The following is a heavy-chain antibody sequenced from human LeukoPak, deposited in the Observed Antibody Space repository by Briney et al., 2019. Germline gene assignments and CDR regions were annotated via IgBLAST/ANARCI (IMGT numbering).Heavy chain of an antibody. Sequence: NSSETLSLTCTVSGGSISSGDYYWSWIRQPPGKGLEWIGYMYYSGSTYYNPSLKIRATISVDTSKNQFSLKLTSVTAADTAVYYCARPYYYDSRIDPWGQGTLVTVSS. CDR1: GGSISSGDYY. CDR2: MYYSGST. V-gene: IGHV4-30-4*01. CDR3: ARPYYYDSRIDP. J-gene: IGHJ5*02. D-gene: IGHD3-22*01.